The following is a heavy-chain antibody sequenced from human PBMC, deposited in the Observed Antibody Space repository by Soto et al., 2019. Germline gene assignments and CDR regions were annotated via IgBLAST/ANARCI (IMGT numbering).Heavy chain of an antibody. J-gene: IGHJ6*02. CDR1: GFTFSSYA. CDR2: ISYDGSNK. D-gene: IGHD2-2*01. V-gene: IGHV3-30-3*01. Sequence: GGSLRLSCAASGFTFSSYAMHWVRQAPGKGLEWVAVISYDGSNKYYADSVKGRFTISRDNSKNTLYLQMNSLRAEDTAVYYCARDQGYCSSTSCPSLQYYYYYGMDVWGQGTTFTVSS. CDR3: ARDQGYCSSTSCPSLQYYYYYGMDV.